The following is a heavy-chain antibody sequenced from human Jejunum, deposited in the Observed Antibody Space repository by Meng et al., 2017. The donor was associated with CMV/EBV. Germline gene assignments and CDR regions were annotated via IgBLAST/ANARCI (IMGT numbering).Heavy chain of an antibody. CDR2: ISCSGGST. CDR3: ANSPRDY. Sequence: SCAASGFAFSSSAVTWVRQAPGRGLEWVSTISCSGGSTYYADSVKGRFTISRDNSKNTLYLQMNSLTAEDTAVYYCANSPRDYWGQGTLVTVSS. CDR1: GFAFSSSA. J-gene: IGHJ4*02. V-gene: IGHV3-23*01.